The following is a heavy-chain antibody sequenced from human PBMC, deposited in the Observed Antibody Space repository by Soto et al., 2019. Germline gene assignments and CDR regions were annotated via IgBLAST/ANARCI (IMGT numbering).Heavy chain of an antibody. Sequence: GESLKISCKGSGYSFASYWIAWVRQMPGKGLEWMGVIYPRDSDTRYSPSFQGQVTISADKSINTAYLQWSSLKASDTAMYYCARQDGDGLYYFDYWGQGTLVTVS. D-gene: IGHD4-17*01. J-gene: IGHJ4*02. CDR2: IYPRDSDT. CDR3: ARQDGDGLYYFDY. CDR1: GYSFASYW. V-gene: IGHV5-51*01.